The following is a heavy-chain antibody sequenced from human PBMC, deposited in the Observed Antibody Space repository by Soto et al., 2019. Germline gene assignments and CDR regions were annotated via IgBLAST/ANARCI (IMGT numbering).Heavy chain of an antibody. D-gene: IGHD3-10*01. CDR1: GGSFSGYY. CDR2: INHSEST. Sequence: PSETLSLTCAVYGGSFSGYYWSWIRQPPGKGLEWIGEINHSESTNYNPSLKSRVTISVDTSRNQFSLKLSSVTAADTAVYYCASRGDITMVRGVTYYYYYGMDVWGQGTTVTSP. V-gene: IGHV4-34*01. CDR3: ASRGDITMVRGVTYYYYYGMDV. J-gene: IGHJ6*02.